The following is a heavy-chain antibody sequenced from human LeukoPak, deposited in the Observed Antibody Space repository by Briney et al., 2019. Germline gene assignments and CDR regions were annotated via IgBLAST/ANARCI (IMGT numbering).Heavy chain of an antibody. V-gene: IGHV3-66*01. CDR3: ARDQYSSSSNYYYGMDV. D-gene: IGHD6-6*01. CDR2: IYSGGST. Sequence: GGSLRLSCAASGFSVSSNYMSWVRQAPGKGLEWVSVIYSGGSTYYADSVKGRFTISRDNSKNTLYLQMNSLRAEDTAVYYCARDQYSSSSNYYYGMDVWGQGTTVTVSS. J-gene: IGHJ6*02. CDR1: GFSVSSNY.